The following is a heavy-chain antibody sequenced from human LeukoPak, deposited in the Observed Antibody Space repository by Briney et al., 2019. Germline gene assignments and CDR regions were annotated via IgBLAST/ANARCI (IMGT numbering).Heavy chain of an antibody. D-gene: IGHD2-2*01. CDR2: INPNSGGT. Sequence: GASVKVSCKASGYTFTGYYMHWVRQAPGQGLEGMGWINPNSGGTNYAQKFQGRVTMTRDQSISTAYMELSRLRSYDTAVYYCARAYCSSTSCNFDYWGQGTLVTVSS. CDR1: GYTFTGYY. V-gene: IGHV1-2*02. J-gene: IGHJ4*02. CDR3: ARAYCSSTSCNFDY.